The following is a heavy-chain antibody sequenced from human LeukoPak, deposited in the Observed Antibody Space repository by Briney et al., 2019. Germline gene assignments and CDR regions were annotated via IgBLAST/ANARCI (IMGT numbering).Heavy chain of an antibody. V-gene: IGHV3-23*01. D-gene: IGHD3-10*01. Sequence: GGSLRLSCAASGFTFRSTVMTWVRQAPGKGLEWVSTISPDGKYIYYADSLRGRFTMSRDNSKNTLYLQVNSLRAEDTAVYYCAKPESRGFGELYFAMDVWGQGTTVTVSS. CDR2: ISPDGKYI. CDR1: GFTFRSTV. CDR3: AKPESRGFGELYFAMDV. J-gene: IGHJ6*02.